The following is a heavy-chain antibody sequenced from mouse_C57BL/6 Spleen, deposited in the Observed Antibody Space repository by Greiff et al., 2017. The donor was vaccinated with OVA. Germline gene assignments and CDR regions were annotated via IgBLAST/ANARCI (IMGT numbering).Heavy chain of an antibody. CDR3: ARDYYGSSYVESAMDY. J-gene: IGHJ4*01. D-gene: IGHD1-1*01. V-gene: IGHV1-39*01. Sequence: VQLKASGPELVKPGASVKISCKASGYSFTDYNMNWVKQSNGKSLEWIGVINPNYGTTSYNQKFKGKATLTVDQSSSTAYMQLNSLTSEDSAVYYCARDYYGSSYVESAMDYWGQGTSVTVSS. CDR1: GYSFTDYN. CDR2: INPNYGTT.